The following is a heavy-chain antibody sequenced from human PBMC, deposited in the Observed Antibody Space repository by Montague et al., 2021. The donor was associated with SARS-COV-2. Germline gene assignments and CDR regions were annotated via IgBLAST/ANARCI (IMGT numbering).Heavy chain of an antibody. CDR1: SGSVSSSPYY. Sequence: SETLSLTCTVSSGSVSSSPYYWGWIRQPPGRGLEWVGSISYSGRTYFSPSLKSRLTISVDSSENQFSLRLSSVTAADAAVYYCASSYYYGSGTYVYNYYMDVWGKGTTVTASS. J-gene: IGHJ6*03. D-gene: IGHD3-10*01. CDR2: ISYSGRT. V-gene: IGHV4-39*01. CDR3: ASSYYYGSGTYVYNYYMDV.